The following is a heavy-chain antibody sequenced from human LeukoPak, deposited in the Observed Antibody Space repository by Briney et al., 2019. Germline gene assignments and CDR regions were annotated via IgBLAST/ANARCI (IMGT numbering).Heavy chain of an antibody. CDR3: ASNYCSRRNCHTTYFYYSAMDV. D-gene: IGHD2-2*01. Sequence: GGSLRLSCAASGFTFSSYSINWVRQAPGKGLEWVSSISSNSAYIFYADSVKGRFTISRDNAKNSLSLQMNSLRAEDTAVYYCASNYCSRRNCHTTYFYYSAMDVWGQGTTVTVSS. CDR1: GFTFSSYS. V-gene: IGHV3-21*01. J-gene: IGHJ6*02. CDR2: ISSNSAYI.